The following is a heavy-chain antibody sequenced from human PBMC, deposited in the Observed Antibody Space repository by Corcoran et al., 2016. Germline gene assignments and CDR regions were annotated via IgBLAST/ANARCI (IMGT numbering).Heavy chain of an antibody. CDR1: GGSISSSSYY. V-gene: IGHV4-39*07. J-gene: IGHJ5*02. CDR2: IYYSGST. Sequence: QQQLQEYGPGLVKHSETLSLTCTVTGGSISSSSYYWGWIRQPPGKGLEWIGSIYYSGSTYYNPSLKSRVTISVDTSKNQFSLKLSSVTAADTAVYYCARGRGGIVVVPADNWFDPWGQGTLVTVSS. D-gene: IGHD2-2*01. CDR3: ARGRGGIVVVPADNWFDP.